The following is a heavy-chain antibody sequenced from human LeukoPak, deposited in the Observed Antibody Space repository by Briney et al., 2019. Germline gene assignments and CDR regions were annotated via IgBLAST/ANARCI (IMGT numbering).Heavy chain of an antibody. CDR2: IYSGGST. CDR1: GFTVSSNY. D-gene: IGHD3-3*01. J-gene: IGHJ4*02. Sequence: QCGGSLRLSCAASGFTVSSNYMSWVRQAPGKGLEWVSVIYSGGSTYYADSVKGRFTISRDNSKNTLYLQMNSLRAEDTAVYYCARDRFFGLGRITAIDYWGQGTLITVSS. CDR3: ARDRFFGLGRITAIDY. V-gene: IGHV3-66*01.